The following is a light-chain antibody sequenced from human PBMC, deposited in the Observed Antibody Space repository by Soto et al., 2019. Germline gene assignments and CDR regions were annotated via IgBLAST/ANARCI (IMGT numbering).Light chain of an antibody. CDR3: QQYYNWPRT. V-gene: IGKV3-15*01. J-gene: IGKJ5*01. CDR2: GAS. CDR1: KNLYTN. Sequence: EIMMAQSPATLTVSPGERSTLSCMASKNLYTNFARNQQKPGQAPRPLFYGASTRATGLPARFSGTGSGTEFTLTINSLQAEDSAVYYCQQYYNWPRTFGLGTRLEN.